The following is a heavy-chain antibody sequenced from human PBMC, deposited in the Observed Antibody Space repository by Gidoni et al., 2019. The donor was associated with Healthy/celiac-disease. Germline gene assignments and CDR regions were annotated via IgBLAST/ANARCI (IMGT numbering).Heavy chain of an antibody. CDR2: IFSTDEK. J-gene: IGHJ4*02. Sequence: QVTLKESGPVLVKPTETLPLTCTVSGFSLSNARMGVSWIRQPPGKALEWPAHIFSTDEKSHRTSPKSRLPISKDTSKSQVVLTMTNMDPVDTATYYCARIWGDTVVTNWGQGTLVTVSS. V-gene: IGHV2-26*01. CDR3: ARIWGDTVVTN. D-gene: IGHD2-15*01. CDR1: GFSLSNARMG.